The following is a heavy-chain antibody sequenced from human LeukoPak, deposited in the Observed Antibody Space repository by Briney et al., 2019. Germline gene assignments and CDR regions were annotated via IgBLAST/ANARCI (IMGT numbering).Heavy chain of an antibody. CDR2: IYHSGST. D-gene: IGHD3-10*01. CDR3: ARATGGSGIEWFDP. J-gene: IGHJ5*02. CDR1: GGSISSGGYS. V-gene: IGHV4-30-2*01. Sequence: SETLSPTCAVPGGSISSGGYSWSWIRQPPGKGLEWIGYIYHSGSTYYNPSLKSRVTISVDRSKNQFSLKLSSVTAADTAVYYCARATGGSGIEWFDPWGQGTLVTVSS.